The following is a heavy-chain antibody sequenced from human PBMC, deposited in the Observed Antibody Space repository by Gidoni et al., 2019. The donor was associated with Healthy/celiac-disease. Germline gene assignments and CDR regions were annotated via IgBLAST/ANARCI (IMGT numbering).Heavy chain of an antibody. V-gene: IGHV3-23*01. J-gene: IGHJ5*02. D-gene: IGHD3-22*01. CDR1: GFTFSSYA. Sequence: EVQLLESVGGLVQPGGSLRLSCAASGFTFSSYAMSWVRQAPGKGLEWVSAISGSGGSTYYADSVKGRFTISRDNSKNTLYLQMNSLRAEDTAVYYCAKGYYYDSSGLNWFDPWGQGTLVTVSS. CDR3: AKGYYYDSSGLNWFDP. CDR2: ISGSGGST.